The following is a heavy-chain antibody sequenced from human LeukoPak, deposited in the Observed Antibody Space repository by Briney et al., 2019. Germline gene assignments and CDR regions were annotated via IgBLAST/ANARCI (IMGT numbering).Heavy chain of an antibody. Sequence: ASVKVSCKASGYTFTAYFIHWVRQAPGQGLEWVGWINPNTGDTNYAQKFQGRVTLTGDTSITTAYMELSRLRSDDTAVYYCARDLFLAATEREGDDYWGQGAHGHRLL. CDR1: GYTFTAYF. CDR3: ARDLFLAATEREGDDY. D-gene: IGHD6-13*01. V-gene: IGHV1-2*02. J-gene: IGHJ4*02. CDR2: INPNTGDT.